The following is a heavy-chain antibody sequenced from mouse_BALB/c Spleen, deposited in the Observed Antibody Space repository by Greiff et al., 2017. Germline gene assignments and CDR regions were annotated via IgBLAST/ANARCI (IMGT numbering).Heavy chain of an antibody. Sequence: QVQLQQSGAELVRPGTSVKVSCKASGYAFTNYLIEWVKQRPGQGLEWIGVINPGSGGTNYNEKFKGKATLTADKSSSTAYMQLSSLTSDDSAVYFCARSKVLYYGSSYWYFDVWGAGTTVTVSS. V-gene: IGHV1-54*01. CDR1: GYAFTNYL. J-gene: IGHJ1*01. CDR3: ARSKVLYYGSSYWYFDV. D-gene: IGHD1-1*01. CDR2: INPGSGGT.